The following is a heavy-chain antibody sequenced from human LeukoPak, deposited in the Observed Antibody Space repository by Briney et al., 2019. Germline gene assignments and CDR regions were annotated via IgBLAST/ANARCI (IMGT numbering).Heavy chain of an antibody. V-gene: IGHV3-33*06. CDR1: GFTFSSYG. D-gene: IGHD3-10*01. CDR2: IWYDGSNK. Sequence: PGGSLRLSCAASGFTFSSYGMHWVRQAPGKGLEWVAVIWYDGSNKYYADSVKGRFTISRDNSKNTLYLQMNSLRAEDTAVYYCAKDLEYYGSGSYYLGGDYWGQGTLVTVSS. J-gene: IGHJ4*02. CDR3: AKDLEYYGSGSYYLGGDY.